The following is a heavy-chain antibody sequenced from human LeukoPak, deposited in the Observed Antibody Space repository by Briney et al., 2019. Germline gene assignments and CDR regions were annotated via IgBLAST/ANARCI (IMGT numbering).Heavy chain of an antibody. Sequence: PSETLSLTCTVSGGSISSYYWSWIRQPPGKGLEWIGYIYYSGSTNYNPSLKSRVTISVDTSKNQFSLKLSSVTAADTAVYYCARFQPRVVINAFDIWGQGTMVTVSS. J-gene: IGHJ3*02. V-gene: IGHV4-59*01. CDR2: IYYSGST. CDR3: ARFQPRVVINAFDI. CDR1: GGSISSYY. D-gene: IGHD3-3*01.